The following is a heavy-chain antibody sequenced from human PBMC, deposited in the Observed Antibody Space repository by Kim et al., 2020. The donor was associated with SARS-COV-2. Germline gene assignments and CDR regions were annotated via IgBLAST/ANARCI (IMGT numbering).Heavy chain of an antibody. V-gene: IGHV3-53*01. CDR3: ARVGPSDAFDI. Sequence: TFYGTSVRGRLPIYRDKSTHTLYLKMNSLGAEDTAVYYCARVGPSDAFDIWGQGTMVTVSS. J-gene: IGHJ3*02. CDR2: T.